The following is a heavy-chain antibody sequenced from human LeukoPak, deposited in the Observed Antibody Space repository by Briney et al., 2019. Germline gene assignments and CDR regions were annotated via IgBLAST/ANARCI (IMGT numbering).Heavy chain of an antibody. CDR3: ARAGYYDFWSGYYANWFDP. J-gene: IGHJ5*02. V-gene: IGHV4-59*12. CDR1: GGSISSYY. CDR2: IYYSGST. Sequence: TSETLSLTCTVSGGSISSYYWSWIRQPPGKGLEWIGYIYYSGSTNYNPSLKSRVTISVDTSKNQFSLKLSSVTAADTAVYYCARAGYYDFWSGYYANWFDPWGQGTLVTVSS. D-gene: IGHD3-3*01.